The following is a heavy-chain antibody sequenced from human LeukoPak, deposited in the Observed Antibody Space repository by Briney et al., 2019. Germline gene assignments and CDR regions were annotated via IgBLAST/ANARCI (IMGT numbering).Heavy chain of an antibody. CDR3: ARRGTSGWAYYFDF. J-gene: IGHJ4*02. CDR1: GDSITTRSNY. D-gene: IGHD6-19*01. CDR2: VYRSGSS. V-gene: IGHV4-39*01. Sequence: PSETLSLTCTVSGDSITTRSNYWGWIRQLPGKGLEWIGSVYRSGSSYYNPSLNNRVSISVDTSKNQFTLNLTSVTAADTAVYYCARRGTSGWAYYFDFWGQGSLLTVSS.